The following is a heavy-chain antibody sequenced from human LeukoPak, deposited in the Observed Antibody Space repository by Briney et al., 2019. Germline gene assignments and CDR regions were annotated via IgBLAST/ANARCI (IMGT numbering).Heavy chain of an antibody. Sequence: GGSLRLSCAASGFSFSGYSMNWVRQAPGKGLEWVSSISSSTSYIYYADSVKGRFTISRDNAKNSLFLRMNSLIPEDTAVYFCARSIEVAGTSWFDPWGQGTLVTVSS. CDR1: GFSFSGYS. V-gene: IGHV3-21*01. D-gene: IGHD6-19*01. CDR3: ARSIEVAGTSWFDP. J-gene: IGHJ5*02. CDR2: ISSSTSYI.